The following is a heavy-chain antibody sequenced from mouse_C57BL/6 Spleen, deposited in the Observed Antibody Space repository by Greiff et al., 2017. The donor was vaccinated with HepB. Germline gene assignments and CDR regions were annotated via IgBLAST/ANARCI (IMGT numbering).Heavy chain of an antibody. J-gene: IGHJ3*01. CDR1: GYTFTSYW. V-gene: IGHV1-59*01. CDR3: GGFAY. CDR2: IDPSDSYT. Sequence: QVQLQQPGAELVRPGTSVKLSCKASGYTFTSYWMHWVKQRPGQGLEWIGVIDPSDSYTNYNQKFKGKATLTVDTSSSTAYMQLSSLTSEDSAVYYCGGFAYWGQGTLVTVSA.